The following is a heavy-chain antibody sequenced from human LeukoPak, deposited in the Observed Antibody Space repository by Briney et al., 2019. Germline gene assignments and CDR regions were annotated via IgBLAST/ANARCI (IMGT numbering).Heavy chain of an antibody. Sequence: GGSLRLSCAASGFTFSSYSMNWVRQAPGKGLEWVSSISSSSSYIYYADSVKGRFTISRDNAKNSLYLQMNSLRAEDTAVYYCARVIVGATSPREDYYYYYGMDVWGQGITVTVSS. CDR3: ARVIVGATSPREDYYYYYGMDV. CDR1: GFTFSSYS. V-gene: IGHV3-21*01. CDR2: ISSSSSYI. J-gene: IGHJ6*02. D-gene: IGHD1-26*01.